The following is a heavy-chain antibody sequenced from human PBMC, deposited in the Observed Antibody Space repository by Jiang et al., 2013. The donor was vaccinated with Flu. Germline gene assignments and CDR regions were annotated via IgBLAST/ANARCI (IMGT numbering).Heavy chain of an antibody. J-gene: IGHJ4*02. V-gene: IGHV1-2*04. Sequence: GAEVKKPGASVKVSCKASGYTFTGYYMHWVRQAPGQGLEWMGWINPNSGGTNYAQKFQGWVTMTRDTSISTAYMELSRLRSDDTAVYYCARHAIPYSSSWSHFDYWGQGTLVTVSS. CDR2: INPNSGGT. CDR3: ARHAIPYSSSWSHFDY. D-gene: IGHD6-13*01. CDR1: GYTFTGYY.